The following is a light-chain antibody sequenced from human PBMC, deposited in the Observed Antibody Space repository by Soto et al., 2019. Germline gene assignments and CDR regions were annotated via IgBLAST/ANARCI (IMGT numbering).Light chain of an antibody. CDR2: EVN. J-gene: IGLJ3*02. CDR3: SSFVSSRTVV. CDR1: SSDVGGYNY. V-gene: IGLV2-14*01. Sequence: QSALTQPASVSGSPGQSITISCTGTSSDVGGYNYVSWYQQHPGKAPKLIIFEVNNRPSGVSDRFSGSKSANTASLTISGLQAEDEADYYCSSFVSSRTVVFGGGTKLTVL.